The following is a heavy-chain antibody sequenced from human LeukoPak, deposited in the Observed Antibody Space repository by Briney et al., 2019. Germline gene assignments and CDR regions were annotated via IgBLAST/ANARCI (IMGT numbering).Heavy chain of an antibody. V-gene: IGHV1-69*04. CDR3: ASSEGSIAAAGTNNWFDP. CDR2: IIPILGIA. D-gene: IGHD6-13*01. Sequence: SVKVSCKASGGTFSSYAISWVRQAPGQGLEWMGRIIPILGIANYAQKFQGRVTITADKSTSTAYMELSSLRSEDTAVYYCASSEGSIAAAGTNNWFDPWGQGTLVTVSS. J-gene: IGHJ5*02. CDR1: GGTFSSYA.